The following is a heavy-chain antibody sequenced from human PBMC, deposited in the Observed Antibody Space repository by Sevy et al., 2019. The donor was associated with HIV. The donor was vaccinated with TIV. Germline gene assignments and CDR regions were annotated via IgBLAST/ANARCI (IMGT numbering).Heavy chain of an antibody. CDR2: IWYDGSNK. Sequence: GGSLRLSCAASGFTFSSYGMHWVRQAPGKGLEWVAVIWYDGSNKYYADSVKGRFTISRDNSKNTLYLQMNSLRAEDTAVYYWARGSGYCSGGSCNGRRAAEFDYWGQGTLVTVSS. CDR1: GFTFSSYG. J-gene: IGHJ4*02. V-gene: IGHV3-33*01. CDR3: ARGSGYCSGGSCNGRRAAEFDY. D-gene: IGHD2-15*01.